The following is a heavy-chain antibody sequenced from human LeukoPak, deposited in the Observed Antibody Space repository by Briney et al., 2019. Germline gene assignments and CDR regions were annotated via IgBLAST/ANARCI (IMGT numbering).Heavy chain of an antibody. D-gene: IGHD5-18*01. CDR1: GYSFTTFY. V-gene: IGHV1-46*01. CDR2: IDPNGGST. J-gene: IGHJ4*02. CDR3: ARGFSYACDY. Sequence: ASVKVSCKASGYSFTTFYIYWVRQAPGQGLEWMGRIDPNGGSTSYAQQFQGRLTMTRDTSTSTVYMELSNLRSDDTAIYYCARGFSYACDYWGQGTLVTVSS.